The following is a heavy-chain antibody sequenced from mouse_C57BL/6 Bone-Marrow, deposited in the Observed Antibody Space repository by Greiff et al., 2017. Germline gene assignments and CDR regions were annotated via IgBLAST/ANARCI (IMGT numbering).Heavy chain of an antibody. D-gene: IGHD2-1*01. CDR2: IYPRSGNT. CDR1: GYTFTSYG. CDR3: ARRDPYGNYEG. V-gene: IGHV1-81*01. Sequence: VQLKESGAELARPGASVKLSCKASGYTFTSYGISWVKQRTGQGLEWIGEIYPRSGNTYYNEKFKGKATLTADKSSSTAYMELRSLTSEDSAVYFCARRDPYGNYEGWGQGTTLTVSS. J-gene: IGHJ2*01.